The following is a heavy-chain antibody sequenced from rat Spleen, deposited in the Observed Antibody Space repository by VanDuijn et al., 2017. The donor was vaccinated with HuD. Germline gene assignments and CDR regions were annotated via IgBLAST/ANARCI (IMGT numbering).Heavy chain of an antibody. CDR3: ARRGYLSNWYFDF. D-gene: IGHD2-7*01. Sequence: EVQLVESGGGLVQPGRSMKLSCAASGFTFNKYGMTWVRQAPQKGLEWVATISHDGSSTYYRDSVKGRFTISRDNAKSTLYLQMDSLRPEETATYYCARRGYLSNWYFDFWGPGIMVTVSS. CDR2: ISHDGSST. CDR1: GFTFNKYG. V-gene: IGHV5-29*01. J-gene: IGHJ1*01.